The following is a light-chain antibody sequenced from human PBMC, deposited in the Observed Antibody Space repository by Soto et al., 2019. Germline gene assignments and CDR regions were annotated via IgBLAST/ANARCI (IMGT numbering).Light chain of an antibody. Sequence: EIVLTQSPATLSLSPGERATLSCRASQSVSIYLACYQQRPGQAPRLLIYDASNRATDIPARFSGSGSGTDFTLTISSLEPEDFAVYYCKQRSNWPPITFGQGTRLEIK. CDR1: QSVSIY. CDR2: DAS. CDR3: KQRSNWPPIT. V-gene: IGKV3-11*01. J-gene: IGKJ5*01.